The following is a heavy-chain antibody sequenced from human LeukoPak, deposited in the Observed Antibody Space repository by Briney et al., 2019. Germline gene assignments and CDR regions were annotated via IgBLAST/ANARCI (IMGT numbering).Heavy chain of an antibody. J-gene: IGHJ4*02. CDR3: ARVLTYFYGSGTYPAAHYYFDY. D-gene: IGHD3-10*01. CDR1: NASISRNF. Sequence: SETLSLTCTVSNASISRNFWSWIRQPPGKGLEWIGDTFYSGSTNYNPSLKSRSTILVDTSKNQFSLKLSSVTAADTAVYYCARVLTYFYGSGTYPAAHYYFDYWGQGILVTVSS. V-gene: IGHV4-59*01. CDR2: TFYSGST.